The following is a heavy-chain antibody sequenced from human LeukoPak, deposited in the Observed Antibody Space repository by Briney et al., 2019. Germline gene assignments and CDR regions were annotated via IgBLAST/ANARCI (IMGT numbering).Heavy chain of an antibody. D-gene: IGHD3-3*01. CDR3: AKDVQRFLEWLFRSSWFDP. V-gene: IGHV3-33*06. Sequence: GRSLRLSCAASGFTFSSYGMHWVRQAPGKGLEWVAVIWYDGSNKYYADSVKGRFTISRDNPKNTLYLQMNSLRAEDTAVYYCAKDVQRFLEWLFRSSWFDPWGQGTLVTVSS. J-gene: IGHJ5*02. CDR2: IWYDGSNK. CDR1: GFTFSSYG.